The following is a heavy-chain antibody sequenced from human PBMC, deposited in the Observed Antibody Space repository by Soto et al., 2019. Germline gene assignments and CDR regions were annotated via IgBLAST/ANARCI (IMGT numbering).Heavy chain of an antibody. CDR2: ISAHNGNT. CDR3: ARGAIAAAETGNYFDY. D-gene: IGHD6-13*01. CDR1: GYTFTSYG. V-gene: IGHV1-18*01. J-gene: IGHJ4*02. Sequence: ASVKVSCKGSGYTFTSYGITWVRQAPGQGLEWMGWISAHNGNTDYAQKLQGRVTMTTDTSTSTAYMELRSLRSDDTAVYYCARGAIAAAETGNYFDYWGQGTLVTVSS.